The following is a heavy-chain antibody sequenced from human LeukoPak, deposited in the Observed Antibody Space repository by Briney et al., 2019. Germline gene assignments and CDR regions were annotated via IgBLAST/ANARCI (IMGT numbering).Heavy chain of an antibody. D-gene: IGHD6-13*01. V-gene: IGHV6-1*01. CDR2: TYYRSKWYN. CDR3: ARGWSIAAAGMRYYYYGMDV. CDR1: GDSVSSNSAA. J-gene: IGHJ6*04. Sequence: SQTLSLTCAISGDSVSSNSAAWNWIRQSPSRGLEWLGRTYYRSKWYNDYAVSVKSRITINPDTPKNQFSLQLNSVTPEDTAVYYCARGWSIAAAGMRYYYYGMDVWGKGTTVTVSS.